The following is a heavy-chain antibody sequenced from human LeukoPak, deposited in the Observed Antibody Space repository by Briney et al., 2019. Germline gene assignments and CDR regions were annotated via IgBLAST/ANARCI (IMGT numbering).Heavy chain of an antibody. CDR1: GYTFTSYG. D-gene: IGHD5-12*01. CDR3: ARSSGYDLYLFDY. Sequence: GASVKVSCKASGYTFTSYGISWVRQAPGQRLEWMGWINAGNGNTKYSQKFQGRVTITRDTSASTAYMELSSLRSEDTAVYYCARSSGYDLYLFDYWGQGTLDTVSS. J-gene: IGHJ4*02. V-gene: IGHV1-3*01. CDR2: INAGNGNT.